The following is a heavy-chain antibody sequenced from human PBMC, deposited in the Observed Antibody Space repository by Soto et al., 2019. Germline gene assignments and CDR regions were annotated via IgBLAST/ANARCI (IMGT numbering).Heavy chain of an antibody. CDR1: GYTFTSYG. Sequence: RASVKVSCKASGYTFTSYGISWVRQAPGQGLEWMGWISAYNGNTNYAQKLQGRVTMTRDTSTSTAYMELSSLRSEDTAVYYCARTVALYDILTGDYTTGEFDYWGQGTLVTVSS. D-gene: IGHD3-9*01. CDR2: ISAYNGNT. CDR3: ARTVALYDILTGDYTTGEFDY. J-gene: IGHJ4*02. V-gene: IGHV1-18*01.